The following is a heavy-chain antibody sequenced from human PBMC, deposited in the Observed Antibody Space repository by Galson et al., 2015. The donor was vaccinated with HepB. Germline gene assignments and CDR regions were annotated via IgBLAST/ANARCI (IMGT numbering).Heavy chain of an antibody. J-gene: IGHJ2*01. CDR2: IKEDGSDK. CDR1: GFTFKSYW. V-gene: IGHV3-7*03. CDR3: ARSGIAVAGVLENWYFDL. Sequence: SLRLSCAASGFTFKSYWMSWVRQAPGKGLEWVANIKEDGSDKYYVDSVKGRFTLSRDNAKNSLFLQMSSLRAEDTAVYYCARSGIAVAGVLENWYFDLWGRGTLVTVSS. D-gene: IGHD6-19*01.